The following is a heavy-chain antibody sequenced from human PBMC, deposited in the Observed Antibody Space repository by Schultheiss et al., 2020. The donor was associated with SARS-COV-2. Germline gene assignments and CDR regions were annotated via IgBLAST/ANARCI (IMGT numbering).Heavy chain of an antibody. D-gene: IGHD3-22*01. Sequence: GSLRLSCAASGFTFSDYYMSWIRQAPGKGLEWVSYISSSGSTIYYADSVKGRFTISRDNAKNSLYLQMNSLRAEDTAVYYCARDMPSYYYDSSGYMFYYYGMDVWGQGTTVTVSS. CDR3: ARDMPSYYYDSSGYMFYYYGMDV. CDR1: GFTFSDYY. V-gene: IGHV3-11*01. J-gene: IGHJ6*02. CDR2: ISSSGSTI.